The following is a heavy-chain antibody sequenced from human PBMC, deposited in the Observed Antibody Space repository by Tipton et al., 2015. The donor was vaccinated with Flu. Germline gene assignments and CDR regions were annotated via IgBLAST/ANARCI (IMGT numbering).Heavy chain of an antibody. CDR1: GDSIGSRYY. D-gene: IGHD3-10*02. CDR3: ARHTGDSVRGVIDY. Sequence: TLSLTCSVSGDSIGSRYYWGWIRQSPGKGLEWIGNIHRSGNTYHNPSLKSRVTISVDTSKNQFSLKLSSVTAADTAVYYCARHTGDSVRGVIDYWGQGTLVTVSS. J-gene: IGHJ4*02. V-gene: IGHV4-38-2*01. CDR2: IHRSGNT.